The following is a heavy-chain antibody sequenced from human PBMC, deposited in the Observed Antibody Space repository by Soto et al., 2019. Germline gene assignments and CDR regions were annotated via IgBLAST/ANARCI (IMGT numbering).Heavy chain of an antibody. CDR1: GFVFKNYG. CDR3: ARDWANGVWYFDH. V-gene: IGHV3-33*01. D-gene: IGHD2-8*01. Sequence: QERLVESGGGVVQPGTSLRLTCAASGFVFKNYGMHWVRQAPGKGLEWLAVIWFDGSETYYADSVKGRFTISRDNSKNTLYLQMNTLRAEDKAVYYCARDWANGVWYFDHWGQGTLVTVSS. CDR2: IWFDGSET. J-gene: IGHJ4*02.